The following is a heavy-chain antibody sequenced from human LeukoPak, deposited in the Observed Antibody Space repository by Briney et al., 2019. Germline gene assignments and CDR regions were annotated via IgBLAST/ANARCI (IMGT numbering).Heavy chain of an antibody. V-gene: IGHV1-8*01. D-gene: IGHD3-10*02. CDR1: GYTFTSYD. CDR3: AIPDPKWSGNAFDI. CDR2: MNPNSGNT. J-gene: IGHJ3*02. Sequence: ASVKVSCKASGYTFTSYDINWVRQATGQGLEWMGWMNPNSGNTGYAQKFQGRVTMTRNTSISTAYMELSSLRSEDTAVYYCAIPDPKWSGNAFDIWGQGTMVTVSS.